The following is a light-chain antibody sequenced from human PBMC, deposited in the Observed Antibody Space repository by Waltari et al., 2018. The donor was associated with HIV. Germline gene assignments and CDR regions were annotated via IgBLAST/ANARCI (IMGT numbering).Light chain of an antibody. Sequence: SYELTQPPSMSVSPGQTANITCSGDKLGNEYACWYQQKAGQSPVLVIFKHPRRPSGIPVRFSGSTSGNTATLTISGALPADEGDYYCQAWDNSVVVFGGGTRLTVL. V-gene: IGLV3-1*01. CDR3: QAWDNSVVV. CDR2: KHP. CDR1: KLGNEY. J-gene: IGLJ2*01.